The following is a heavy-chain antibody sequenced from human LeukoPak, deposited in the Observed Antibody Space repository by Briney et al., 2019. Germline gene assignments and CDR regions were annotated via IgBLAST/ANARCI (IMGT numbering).Heavy chain of an antibody. J-gene: IGHJ6*03. Sequence: GASVKVSCKASGYTFTSYGISWVRQAPGQGLEWMGWISAYNGNTNYAQKLQGRVTMTTDTSTSTAYMELRSLRSDDTAVYYCARGRRITMVRGVIITSEATNRYYYYMDVWGKGTTVTISS. D-gene: IGHD3-10*01. CDR3: ARGRRITMVRGVIITSEATNRYYYYMDV. CDR1: GYTFTSYG. V-gene: IGHV1-18*01. CDR2: ISAYNGNT.